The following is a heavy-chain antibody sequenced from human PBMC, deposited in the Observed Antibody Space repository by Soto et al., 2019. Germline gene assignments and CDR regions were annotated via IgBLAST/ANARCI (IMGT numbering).Heavy chain of an antibody. Sequence: GGSLSLSCAASGFTFSSYGMHWVRQAPGKGLEWVAVIWYDGSNKYYADSVKGRFTISRDNSKNTLYMQMNSLRAEDTAVYYCARDHYYDSSGIDYWGQGTLVTVYS. CDR2: IWYDGSNK. V-gene: IGHV3-33*01. CDR1: GFTFSSYG. J-gene: IGHJ4*02. CDR3: ARDHYYDSSGIDY. D-gene: IGHD3-22*01.